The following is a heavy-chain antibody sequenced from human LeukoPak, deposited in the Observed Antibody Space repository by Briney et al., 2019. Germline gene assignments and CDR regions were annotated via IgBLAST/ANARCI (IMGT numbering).Heavy chain of an antibody. CDR2: ISAYNGNT. V-gene: IGHV1-18*01. CDR3: ARIPLDSSGYYFPPDY. Sequence: ASVEVSCKASGYTFTSYGISWVRQAPGQGLEWMGWISAYNGNTNYAQKLQGRVTMTTDTSTSTAYMELRSLRSDDTAVYYCARIPLDSSGYYFPPDYLGQGTLVTVSS. CDR1: GYTFTSYG. D-gene: IGHD3-22*01. J-gene: IGHJ4*02.